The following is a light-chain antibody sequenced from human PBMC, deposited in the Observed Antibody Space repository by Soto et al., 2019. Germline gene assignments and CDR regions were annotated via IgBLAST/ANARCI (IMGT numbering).Light chain of an antibody. V-gene: IGKV3-15*01. CDR1: QSVSYN. Sequence: EIVMTQSPATLSVSPGETATLSCRASQSVSYNLAWYQQKPGQGPRLLIYGAFTRATGIPARFSGSGSGTDFTLTISSLRSEDFAVYYCQQYKNWPPLTFGGGTKVEIK. J-gene: IGKJ4*01. CDR2: GAF. CDR3: QQYKNWPPLT.